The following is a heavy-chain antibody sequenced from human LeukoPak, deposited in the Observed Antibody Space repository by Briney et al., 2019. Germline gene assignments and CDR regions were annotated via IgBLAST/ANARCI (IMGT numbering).Heavy chain of an antibody. CDR1: GGTFSRYA. D-gene: IGHD2-2*01. CDR2: IIPIFGTA. V-gene: IGHV1-69*13. J-gene: IGHJ5*02. Sequence: VRVSCTASGGTFSRYAISWVRQSPGQGVEWVGGIIPIFGTANYAQTFQGRVTITADESTSTAYLELSSLRSEDTAVYYCARDLCSSTSCYEGFDPWGQGTLVTVSS. CDR3: ARDLCSSTSCYEGFDP.